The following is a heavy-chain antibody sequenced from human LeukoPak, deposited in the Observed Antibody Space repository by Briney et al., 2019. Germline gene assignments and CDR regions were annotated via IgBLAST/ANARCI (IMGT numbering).Heavy chain of an antibody. CDR1: GGSFSGYY. CDR3: ARIGPSNLNCSSTSCYNNWFDP. V-gene: IGHV4-34*01. CDR2: INHSGST. Sequence: PSETLSLTCAVYGGSFSGYYWSWIRQPPGKGLEWIGEINHSGSTNYNPSLKSRVTISVDTSKNQFSLKLSSVTAADTAVYYCARIGPSNLNCSSTSCYNNWFDPWGQGTLVTVSS. D-gene: IGHD2-2*02. J-gene: IGHJ5*02.